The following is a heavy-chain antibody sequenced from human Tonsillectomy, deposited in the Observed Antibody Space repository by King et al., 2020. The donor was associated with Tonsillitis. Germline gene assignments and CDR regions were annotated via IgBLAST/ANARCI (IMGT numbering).Heavy chain of an antibody. CDR1: GYTFTSYA. CDR3: ARVTWIQLWSPTFRPARGMDV. V-gene: IGHV7-4-1*02. D-gene: IGHD5-18*01. CDR2: INTNTGNP. Sequence: HVQLVESGSELKKPGASVKVSCKASGYTFTSYAMNWVRQAPGQGLEWMGWINTNTGNPTYAQGFTGRFVFSLDTSVSTAYLQISSLKAEDTAVYYCARVTWIQLWSPTFRPARGMDVWGQGTTVTVSS. J-gene: IGHJ6*02.